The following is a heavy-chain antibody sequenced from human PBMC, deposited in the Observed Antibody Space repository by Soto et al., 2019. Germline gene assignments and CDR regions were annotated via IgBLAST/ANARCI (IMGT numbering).Heavy chain of an antibody. CDR3: ARDLGAPGRGSAVGYYYHYGMDV. Sequence: EVQLVESGGGLVQPGGSLRLSCAASEFTFSSYWMNWVRQAPGKGLEWVANIKEDGSEKYYVDSVKGRFTICRENARNSLYLHMNSLRGEYTAVYYCARDLGAPGRGSAVGYYYHYGMDVWGQGTTVTVSS. J-gene: IGHJ6*02. CDR1: EFTFSSYW. V-gene: IGHV3-7*05. D-gene: IGHD2-2*01. CDR2: IKEDGSEK.